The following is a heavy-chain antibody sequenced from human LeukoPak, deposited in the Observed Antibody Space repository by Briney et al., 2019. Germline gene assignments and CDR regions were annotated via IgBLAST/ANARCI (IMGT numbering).Heavy chain of an antibody. D-gene: IGHD6-13*01. V-gene: IGHV3-53*01. CDR2: IYSGGTT. CDR1: GFTVSRNY. Sequence: PGGSLRLSCAASGFTVSRNYMSWVRQAPGKGLEWVSVIYSGGTTNYADSVKGRFTISRDNSKNTLYLQMNSLRAEDTAVYYCARDRAAAVPYYFDYWGQGTLVTVSS. J-gene: IGHJ4*02. CDR3: ARDRAAAVPYYFDY.